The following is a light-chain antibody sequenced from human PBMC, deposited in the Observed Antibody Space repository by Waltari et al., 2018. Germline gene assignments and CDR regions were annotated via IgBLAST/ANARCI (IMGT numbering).Light chain of an antibody. CDR2: EVN. CDR3: SSYGSSEV. Sequence: QSALTQPPSASGSPGQSVTISCTGTSRNVGSYNYVSWYQQHPGKAPKLIIYEVNKRPSGVPDRFSGSKSDNTASLTVSGLQAEDEADYYCSSYGSSEVFGGGTKVTVL. J-gene: IGLJ2*01. V-gene: IGLV2-8*01. CDR1: SRNVGSYNY.